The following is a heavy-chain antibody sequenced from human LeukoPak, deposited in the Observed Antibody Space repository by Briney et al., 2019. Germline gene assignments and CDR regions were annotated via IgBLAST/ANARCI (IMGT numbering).Heavy chain of an antibody. CDR3: ARGPIQLWIHNAMDV. CDR2: IRSKAYRGTT. D-gene: IGHD5-18*01. J-gene: IGHJ6*02. V-gene: IGHV3-49*04. CDR1: GFTFGDHA. Sequence: GRSVRLSCRGYGFTFGDHAMSWVRQAPGKGLEWVGFIRSKAYRGTTEYAASVKGRFTISRDDSTSIAYLQMNSLRIEDTAVYYCARGPIQLWIHNAMDVWGQGTTVTVSS.